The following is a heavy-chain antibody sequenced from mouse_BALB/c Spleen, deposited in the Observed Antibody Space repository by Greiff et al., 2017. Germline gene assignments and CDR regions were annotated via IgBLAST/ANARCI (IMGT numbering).Heavy chain of an antibody. CDR2: ISYSGST. D-gene: IGHD2-4*01. J-gene: IGHJ3*01. V-gene: IGHV3-8*02. CDR1: GDSITSGY. CDR3: ARYSMITFAY. Sequence: EVKVEESGPSLVKPSQTLSLTCSVTGDSITSGYWIWIRKFPGNKLEYMGYISYSGSTYYNPSLKSRISITRDTSKNQYYLQLNSVTTEDTATYYCARYSMITFAYWGQGTLVTVSA.